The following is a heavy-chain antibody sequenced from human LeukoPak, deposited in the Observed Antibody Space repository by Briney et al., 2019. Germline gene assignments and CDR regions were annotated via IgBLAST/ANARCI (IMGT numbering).Heavy chain of an antibody. J-gene: IGHJ5*02. D-gene: IGHD3-10*01. CDR1: GGSFNGYF. V-gene: IGHV4-34*01. CDR2: INHSGSP. Sequence: PSETLSLTCAVYGGSFNGYFWSWIRQPPGKGLEWIGEINHSGSPNYNPSLKSRDTISVDTSKNQVSLKLNSVTAADTAVYYCARGPDSGSYYAWFDPWGQGTLVTVSS. CDR3: ARGPDSGSYYAWFDP.